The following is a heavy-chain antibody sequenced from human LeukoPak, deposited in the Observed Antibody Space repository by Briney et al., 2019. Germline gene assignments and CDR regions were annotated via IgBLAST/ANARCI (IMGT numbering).Heavy chain of an antibody. D-gene: IGHD3-10*01. CDR3: TRDGSKGSRGDAFDL. J-gene: IGHJ3*01. CDR2: IATSGTI. Sequence: SETLSLTCPLSGGSISGSFWSWIRQPAGKGLEWIGRIATSGTINYNPSLKSRVTVSMDTSKNQFSLKLTSMTAADTAVYYCTRDGSKGSRGDAFDLWGQGTVVTVSS. CDR1: GGSISGSF. V-gene: IGHV4-4*07.